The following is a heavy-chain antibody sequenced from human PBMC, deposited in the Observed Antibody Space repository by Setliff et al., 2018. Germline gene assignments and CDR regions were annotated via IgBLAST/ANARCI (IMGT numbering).Heavy chain of an antibody. CDR3: ASYYYGSGSSYIPPHFDY. J-gene: IGHJ4*02. D-gene: IGHD3-10*01. CDR2: ISDTTNFI. CDR1: GFTFGHYN. Sequence: GGSLRLSCTASGFTFGHYNMNWVRQAPGKGLEWVSSISDTTNFIYYADSVKGRFTISRDTAKNSLYLQTNSLRAEDSAVYYCASYYYGSGSSYIPPHFDYWGLGTLVTVAS. V-gene: IGHV3-21*01.